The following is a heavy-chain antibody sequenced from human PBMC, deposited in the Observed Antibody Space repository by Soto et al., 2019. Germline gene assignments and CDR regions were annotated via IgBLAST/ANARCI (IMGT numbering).Heavy chain of an antibody. CDR1: GGSINSEPFY. J-gene: IGHJ4*02. CDR3: ARAPRGHYETRDYFYPLGFDN. V-gene: IGHV4-31*03. Sequence: SETLSLTCTVSGGSINSEPFYWTWIRHLPGNGLEWGGYFFHTGGTSPNPSLRGRLSIFVDTSKNQFSLRLTSVTAADTAVYYCARAPRGHYETRDYFYPLGFDNWRQGTLVTVSS. D-gene: IGHD3-16*01. CDR2: FFHTGGT.